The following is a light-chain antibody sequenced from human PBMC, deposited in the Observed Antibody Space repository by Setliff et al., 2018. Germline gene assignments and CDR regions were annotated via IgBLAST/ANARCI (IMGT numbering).Light chain of an antibody. CDR2: RNN. CDR3: AAWDDSLNGPV. V-gene: IGLV1-44*01. J-gene: IGLJ2*01. Sequence: QSVLTQPPSASGTPGQRVTISCSGSSSNIGSNTVNWNQQLPGTAPKLLIYRNNQRPSGVPDRFSGSKSGTSASLAISGLQSEDEADYYCAAWDDSLNGPVFGGGTKVTVL. CDR1: SSNIGSNT.